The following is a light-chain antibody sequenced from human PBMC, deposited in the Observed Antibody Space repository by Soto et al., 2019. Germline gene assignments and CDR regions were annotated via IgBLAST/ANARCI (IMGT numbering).Light chain of an antibody. CDR1: QSVSSF. J-gene: IGKJ2*01. CDR3: QQRNNWPPFT. V-gene: IGKV3-11*01. Sequence: EIELTQSPVTLSLSPGERATLSCRASQSVSSFLAWYQQKPGQAPRLLIYDASNRATGIPARFSGSGSGTDFTLTISSLEPEDFSVYYCQQRNNWPPFTFGRGTKVEIK. CDR2: DAS.